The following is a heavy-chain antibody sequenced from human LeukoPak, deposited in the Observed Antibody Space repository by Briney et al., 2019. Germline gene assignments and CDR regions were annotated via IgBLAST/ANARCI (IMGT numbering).Heavy chain of an antibody. Sequence: GGSLRLSCAASGFTFSDYYMSWIRQAPGKGLEWVSYISSSSSTIYYADSVKGRFTISRDNAKNSLYLQMNSLRAEDTAVYYCARDGSRGGAPWYYFDYWGQGTLVTVSS. CDR1: GFTFSDYY. CDR3: ARDGSRGGAPWYYFDY. V-gene: IGHV3-11*04. J-gene: IGHJ4*02. D-gene: IGHD1-26*01. CDR2: ISSSSSTI.